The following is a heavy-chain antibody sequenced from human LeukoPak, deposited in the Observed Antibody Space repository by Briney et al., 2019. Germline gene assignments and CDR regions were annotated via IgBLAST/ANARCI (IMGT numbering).Heavy chain of an antibody. CDR3: ARVAKEYQLLSHFDY. CDR2: IIPIFGTA. D-gene: IGHD2-2*01. CDR1: GGTFSSYA. V-gene: IGHV1-69*05. Sequence: ATVKVSCKASGGTFSSYAISWVRQAPGQGLEWMGGIIPIFGTANYAQKFQGRVTITTDESTSTAYVELSSLRSEDTAVYYCARVAKEYQLLSHFDYWGQGTLVTVSS. J-gene: IGHJ4*02.